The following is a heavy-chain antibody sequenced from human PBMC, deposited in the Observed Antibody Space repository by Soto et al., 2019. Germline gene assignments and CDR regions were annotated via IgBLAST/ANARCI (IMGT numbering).Heavy chain of an antibody. J-gene: IGHJ6*03. V-gene: IGHV4-34*01. D-gene: IGHD3-10*01. CDR1: GGSFSGYY. CDR2: INDSGST. Sequence: SETLSLTCAVYGGSFSGYYWSWIRQTPGKGLEWIGEINDSGSTNHNPSLKSRVTILVETPKNQFSLKLSSVTAADTAVYYCARGLLGWFGELSRGGGYYHCVDVWGKGTTVTV. CDR3: ARGLLGWFGELSRGGGYYHCVDV.